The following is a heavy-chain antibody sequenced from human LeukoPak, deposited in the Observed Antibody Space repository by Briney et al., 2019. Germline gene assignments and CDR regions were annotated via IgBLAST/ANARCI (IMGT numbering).Heavy chain of an antibody. CDR1: GGSINRYY. CDR3: AREWGTGSSDY. Sequence: SETLSLTCTVSGGSINRYYWSWIRQSPGKGLEWIAWIYYTGTTNYNPSLKSRVTISVDTSKNQFSLRLTSVTAADTAVYFCAREWGTGSSDYWGQDILVTVSS. CDR2: IYYTGTT. J-gene: IGHJ4*02. D-gene: IGHD1-1*01. V-gene: IGHV4-59*01.